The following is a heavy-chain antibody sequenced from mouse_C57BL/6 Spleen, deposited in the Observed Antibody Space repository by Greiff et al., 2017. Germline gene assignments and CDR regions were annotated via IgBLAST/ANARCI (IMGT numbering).Heavy chain of an antibody. V-gene: IGHV1-15*01. Sequence: VQLQQSGAELVRPGASVTLSCKASGYTFTDYEMHWVKQTPVHGLGWIGAIDPETGGTAYNQKFKGKAILTADKSSSTAYMELRSLTSEDSAVYYCMTTVVARGYWGQGTTLTVSS. J-gene: IGHJ2*01. CDR1: GYTFTDYE. D-gene: IGHD1-1*01. CDR2: IDPETGGT. CDR3: MTTVVARGY.